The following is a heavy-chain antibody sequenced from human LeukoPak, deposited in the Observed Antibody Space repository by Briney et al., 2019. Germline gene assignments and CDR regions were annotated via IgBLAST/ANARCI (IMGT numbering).Heavy chain of an antibody. CDR2: IKEDGSQI. D-gene: IGHD1/OR15-1a*01. J-gene: IGHJ4*02. V-gene: IGHV3-7*01. CDR1: GFTFRDYW. CDR3: AKHKIAWRTFDC. Sequence: GGSLRLSCIASGFTFRDYWMTWVRQAPGKGLEWVANIKEDGSQINHVDSVKGRFTISRDNAKNSLYLQMNSLRVEDTAVYYCAKHKIAWRTFDCWGQGTLVTVSS.